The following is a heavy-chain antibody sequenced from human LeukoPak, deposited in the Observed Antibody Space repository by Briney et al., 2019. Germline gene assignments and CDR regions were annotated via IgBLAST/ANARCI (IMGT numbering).Heavy chain of an antibody. V-gene: IGHV3-48*02. Sequence: GGSLRLSCAASGFTFSSYSMNWVRQAPGKGLEWVSYISSSSSTIYYADSVKGRFTISRDNAKNSLYLQMNSLRDEDTAVYYCARECDYGDYASGSFDYWGQGTLVTVSS. CDR1: GFTFSSYS. CDR2: ISSSSSTI. CDR3: ARECDYGDYASGSFDY. J-gene: IGHJ4*02. D-gene: IGHD4-17*01.